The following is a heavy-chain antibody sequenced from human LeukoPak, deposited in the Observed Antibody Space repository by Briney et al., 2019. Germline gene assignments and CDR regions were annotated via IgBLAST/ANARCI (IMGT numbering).Heavy chain of an antibody. V-gene: IGHV4-34*01. CDR2: INHSGST. CDR1: GGSFSGYY. CDR3: ARERASLVGYYFDY. D-gene: IGHD3-10*01. Sequence: KSSETLSLTCAVYGGSFSGYYWSWIRQPPGKGLEWIGEINHSGSTNYNPSLKSRVTISVDTSKNQFSLKLSSVTAADTAVYYCARERASLVGYYFDYWGQETLVTVSS. J-gene: IGHJ4*02.